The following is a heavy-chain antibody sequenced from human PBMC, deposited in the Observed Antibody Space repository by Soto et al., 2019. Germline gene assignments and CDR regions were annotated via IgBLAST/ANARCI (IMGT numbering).Heavy chain of an antibody. Sequence: QLQLQESGPGLVKPSETLSLTCTVSGGSISSSSYYWGWIRQPPGKGLEWIGNIYYSGSAYYNPSLKRRVTMSVYASKNQFSLKLSSVTAADTAVYYCARPSPGLVVVGYMYVWGKGTTVTVSS. CDR1: GGSISSSSYY. CDR3: ARPSPGLVVVGYMYV. J-gene: IGHJ6*03. V-gene: IGHV4-39*01. D-gene: IGHD2-2*01. CDR2: IYYSGSA.